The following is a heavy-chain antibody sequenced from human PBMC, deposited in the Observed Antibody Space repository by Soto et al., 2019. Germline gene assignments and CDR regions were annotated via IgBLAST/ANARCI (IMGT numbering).Heavy chain of an antibody. V-gene: IGHV4-31*03. CDR3: ARVVYTSGHRWFDP. CDR2: IYYSGST. J-gene: IGHJ5*02. CDR1: GGSISSGTYY. D-gene: IGHD3-10*01. Sequence: KTSETLSLTCTVSGGSISSGTYYWSWIRQHPGKGLEWIGYIYYSGSTYYNPSLKSRLTISVDTSKNQFTLKLRSVTAADTAVYYCARVVYTSGHRWFDPCGQGTLVTVSS.